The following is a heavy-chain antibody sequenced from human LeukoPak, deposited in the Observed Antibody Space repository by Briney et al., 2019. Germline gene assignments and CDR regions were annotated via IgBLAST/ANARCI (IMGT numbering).Heavy chain of an antibody. Sequence: GGSLRLSCAASGFTFSTYSTNWVRQAPGKGLEWVSSISSDSSYIFYADSLKGRFTISRDNAKNSLYRQMIGLRAEDTAVYYCARVAFGLYVMGVWGQGTTVTVSS. CDR3: ARVAFGLYVMGV. CDR2: ISSDSSYI. D-gene: IGHD3/OR15-3a*01. V-gene: IGHV3-21*01. J-gene: IGHJ6*02. CDR1: GFTFSTYS.